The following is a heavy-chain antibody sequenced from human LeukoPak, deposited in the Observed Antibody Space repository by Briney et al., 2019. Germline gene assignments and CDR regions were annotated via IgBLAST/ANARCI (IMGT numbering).Heavy chain of an antibody. Sequence: GGSPRLSCAASGFTFSSYAMSWVRQAPGKGLEWVSAISGSGGSTYYADSVKGRFTISRDNSKNTLYLQMNSLRAEDTAVYYCAKFLNRPGPLAGMEFWGQGTLVTVSS. CDR3: AKFLNRPGPLAGMEF. CDR1: GFTFSSYA. D-gene: IGHD6-19*01. J-gene: IGHJ4*02. V-gene: IGHV3-23*01. CDR2: ISGSGGST.